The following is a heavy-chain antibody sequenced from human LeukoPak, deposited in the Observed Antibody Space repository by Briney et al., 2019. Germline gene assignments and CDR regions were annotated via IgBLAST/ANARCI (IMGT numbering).Heavy chain of an antibody. D-gene: IGHD2-2*01. CDR1: GFTSSSYG. CDR2: ISYDGSNK. V-gene: IGHV3-30*18. J-gene: IGHJ6*04. CDR3: AKMDGDIVVVPAAIYYYYYYGMDV. Sequence: GRSLRLSCAASGFTSSSYGMHWVRQAPGKGLEWVAVISYDGSNKYYADSVKGRFTISRDNSKNTLYLQMNSLRAEDTAVYYCAKMDGDIVVVPAAIYYYYYYGMDVWGKGTTVTVSS.